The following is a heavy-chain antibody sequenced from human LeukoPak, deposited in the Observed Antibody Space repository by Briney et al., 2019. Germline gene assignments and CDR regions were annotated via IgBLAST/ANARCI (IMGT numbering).Heavy chain of an antibody. V-gene: IGHV4-39*01. CDR3: AGSNYDNWFDP. Sequence: PSETLSLTCTVSGGSISSGSYCCGWIRQPPGKGLEWIGSIYHSGNTYYNPSLKSRVTLSVDTSKNQFSLKLSSVTAADTAVYYCAGSNYDNWFDPWGQGTLVSVSS. D-gene: IGHD3-10*01. J-gene: IGHJ5*02. CDR2: IYHSGNT. CDR1: GGSISSGSYC.